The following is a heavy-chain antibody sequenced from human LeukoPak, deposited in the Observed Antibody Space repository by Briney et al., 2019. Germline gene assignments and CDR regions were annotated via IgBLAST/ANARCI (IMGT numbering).Heavy chain of an antibody. V-gene: IGHV1-18*01. J-gene: IGHJ4*02. D-gene: IGHD6-19*01. CDR3: ARFAPDRGWSDY. CDR2: ISAYNGNT. Sequence: ASVKVSCKASGYTFTSYGISWVRQAPGQGLEWMGWISAYNGNTNYAQKLQGRVTMTTDTSTSAAYMELRSLRSDDTAVYYCARFAPDRGWSDYWGQGTLVTVSS. CDR1: GYTFTSYG.